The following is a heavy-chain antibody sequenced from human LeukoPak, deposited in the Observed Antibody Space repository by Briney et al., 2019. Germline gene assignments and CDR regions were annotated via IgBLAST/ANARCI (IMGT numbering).Heavy chain of an antibody. Sequence: SETLSLTCAVYGGSFSGYYWSWIRQPPGKGLEWIGSIYYSGSTYYNPSLKSRVSISVDTSKNQFSLNLTSVTAADTAVYFCARPGIAATGAFDCWGQGTLVTVSS. CDR1: GGSFSGYY. V-gene: IGHV4-34*01. CDR2: IYYSGST. J-gene: IGHJ4*02. CDR3: ARPGIAATGAFDC. D-gene: IGHD6-13*01.